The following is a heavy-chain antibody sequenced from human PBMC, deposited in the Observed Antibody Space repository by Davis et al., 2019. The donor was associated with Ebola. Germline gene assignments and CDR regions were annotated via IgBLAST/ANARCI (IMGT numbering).Heavy chain of an antibody. CDR1: GYTFTDYY. CDR3: ARGDKYAMNV. CDR2: AILKSGAT. J-gene: IGHJ6*02. Sequence: ASVKVSCYASGYTFTDYYIHWMRQPPAQGPHWSARAILKSGATNYAPKFQGRVTMTMDTSINTVYMELSRLRSDDTVVYYCARGDKYAMNVWGQGTTVTVSS. V-gene: IGHV1-2*05.